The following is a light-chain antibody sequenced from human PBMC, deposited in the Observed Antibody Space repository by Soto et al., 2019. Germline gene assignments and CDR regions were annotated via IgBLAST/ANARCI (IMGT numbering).Light chain of an antibody. CDR1: SSDIGGYNY. V-gene: IGLV2-11*01. J-gene: IGLJ2*01. Sequence: QSALTQPRSVSGSHGQSVTISCTGTSSDIGGYNYVSWYQHHPGKAPKLMIYDVTTRPSGVPVRFSGSKSGNTASLAISGLQAEDEADYYCCSYAGSYSLVFGGGTKLTVL. CDR3: CSYAGSYSLV. CDR2: DVT.